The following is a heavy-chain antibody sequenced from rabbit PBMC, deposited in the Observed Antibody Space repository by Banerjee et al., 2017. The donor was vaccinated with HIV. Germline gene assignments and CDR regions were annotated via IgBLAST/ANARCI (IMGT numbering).Heavy chain of an antibody. D-gene: IGHD2-1*01. Sequence: QQQLEESGGGLVKPEGSLTLTCTASGFSFSSSYWICWVRQAPGKGLEWIACIYVGSSGDTHYASWARGRFTVSKTSSTTVTLQMTSLTAADTATYFCARDTDYGDGNLWGPGTLVTVS. CDR3: ARDTDYGDGNL. CDR1: GFSFSSSYW. J-gene: IGHJ4*01. V-gene: IGHV1S45*01. CDR2: IYVGSSGDT.